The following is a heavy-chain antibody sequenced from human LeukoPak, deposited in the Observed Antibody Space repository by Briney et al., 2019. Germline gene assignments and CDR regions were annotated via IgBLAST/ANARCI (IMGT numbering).Heavy chain of an antibody. CDR3: ARAVQLWFQFDY. D-gene: IGHD5-18*01. J-gene: IGHJ4*02. V-gene: IGHV3-21*01. CDR1: GFTFSSYG. CDR2: ISSSSSYI. Sequence: GGSLRLSCAASGFTFSSYGMNWVRQAPGKGLEWVSSISSSSSYIYYADSVKGRFTISRDNAKNSLYLQMNSLRAEDTAVYYCARAVQLWFQFDYWGQGTLVTVSS.